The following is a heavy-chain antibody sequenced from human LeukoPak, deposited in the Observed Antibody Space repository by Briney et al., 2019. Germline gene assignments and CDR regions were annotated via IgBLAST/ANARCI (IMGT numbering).Heavy chain of an antibody. CDR1: GYTFTSYA. Sequence: ASVKVSCKASGYTFTSYAMHWVRQAPGQRLGWMGWINAGNGNTKYSQEFQGRVTITRDTSASTAYMELSSLRSEDTAVYYCARGEWFGELSLYYYYMDVWGKGTTVTVSS. J-gene: IGHJ6*03. V-gene: IGHV1-3*03. CDR3: ARGEWFGELSLYYYYMDV. CDR2: INAGNGNT. D-gene: IGHD3-10*01.